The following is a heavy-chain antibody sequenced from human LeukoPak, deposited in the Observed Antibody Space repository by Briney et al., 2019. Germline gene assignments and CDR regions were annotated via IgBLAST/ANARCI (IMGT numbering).Heavy chain of an antibody. D-gene: IGHD2-15*01. CDR1: GFTFNIYP. Sequence: ADSLRLSCVASGFTFNIYPMSWGSQPPGGRGEGGSTIGTSGDTYYADSVKGRFTISRDDSKNTLYLQMHSLGAEDTAVYYCAKSRIVDRRGYFDYWGQGTLVTVSS. CDR3: AKSRIVDRRGYFDY. CDR2: IGTSGDT. V-gene: IGHV3-23*01. J-gene: IGHJ4*02.